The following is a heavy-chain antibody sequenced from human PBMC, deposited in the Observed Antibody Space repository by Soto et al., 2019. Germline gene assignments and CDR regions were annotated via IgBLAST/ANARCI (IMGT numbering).Heavy chain of an antibody. CDR2: IYYSGST. J-gene: IGHJ6*02. CDR1: GGSISSGGYY. Sequence: PSETLSLTCTVSGGSISSGGYYWSWIRQHPGKGLEWIGYIYYSGSTYYNPSLKSRVTISVDTSKNQFSLKLSSVTAADTAVYYCASRGYSYGFSLGMDVWGQGTTVTVS. D-gene: IGHD5-18*01. CDR3: ASRGYSYGFSLGMDV. V-gene: IGHV4-31*03.